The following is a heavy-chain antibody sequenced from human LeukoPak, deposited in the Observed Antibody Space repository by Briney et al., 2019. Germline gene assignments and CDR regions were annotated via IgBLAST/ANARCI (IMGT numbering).Heavy chain of an antibody. CDR3: ATWGRYFDY. Sequence: SETLSLTCTVSGGSISSYYWSWIRQPPGKGLEWIGYIYYSGSTNYNPSLKSRVTISVDTSKNQFSLELSSVTAADTAVYYCATWGRYFDYWGQGTLVTVSS. CDR2: IYYSGST. V-gene: IGHV4-59*01. D-gene: IGHD3-16*01. J-gene: IGHJ4*02. CDR1: GGSISSYY.